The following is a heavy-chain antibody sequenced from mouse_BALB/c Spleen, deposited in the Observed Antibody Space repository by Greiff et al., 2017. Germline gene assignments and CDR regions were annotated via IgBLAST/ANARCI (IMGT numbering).Heavy chain of an antibody. J-gene: IGHJ3*01. D-gene: IGHD3-2*01. CDR3: ATRQLGRAGFAY. V-gene: IGHV3-6*02. CDR2: ISYDGSN. Sequence: ESGPGLVKPSQSLSLTCSVTGYSITSGYYWNWIRQFPGNKLEWMGYISYDGSNNYNPSLKNRISITRDTSKNQFFLKLNSVTTEDTATYYCATRQLGRAGFAYWGQGTLVTVSA. CDR1: GYSITSGYY.